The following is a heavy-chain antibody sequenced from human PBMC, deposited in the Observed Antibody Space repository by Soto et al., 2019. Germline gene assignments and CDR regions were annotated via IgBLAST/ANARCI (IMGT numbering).Heavy chain of an antibody. J-gene: IGHJ4*02. CDR2: IYYSGST. V-gene: IGHV4-59*08. D-gene: IGHD1-26*01. Sequence: NPSETLSLTCTVAGGSISSYYWSWIRQPPGKGLEWIGYIYYSGSTNYNPSLKSRVTISVDTSKNQFSLKLSSVTAADTAVYYCARLASGRYYPDYWGQGTLVTVSS. CDR1: GGSISSYY. CDR3: ARLASGRYYPDY.